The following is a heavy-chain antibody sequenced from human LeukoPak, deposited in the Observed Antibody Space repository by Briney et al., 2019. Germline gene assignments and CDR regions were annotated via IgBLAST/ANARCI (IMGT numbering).Heavy chain of an antibody. D-gene: IGHD2-2*01. J-gene: IGHJ4*02. V-gene: IGHV1-2*02. CDR3: AGHIVVVPAAISEPLDY. CDR1: GYTFTGYY. Sequence: ASVKVSCKASGYTFTGYYMHWVRQAPGQGLEWMGWINPNSGGTNYAQKFQGRVTMTRDTSISTAYMELSRLRSDGTAVYYCAGHIVVVPAAISEPLDYWGQGTLVTVSS. CDR2: INPNSGGT.